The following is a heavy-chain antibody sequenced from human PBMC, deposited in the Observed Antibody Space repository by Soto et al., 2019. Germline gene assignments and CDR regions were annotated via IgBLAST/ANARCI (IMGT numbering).Heavy chain of an antibody. D-gene: IGHD3-3*01. CDR1: GYTFTSYG. CDR3: ARDDKENDFWSGYYPYYYYGMDV. CDR2: ISAYNSNT. J-gene: IGHJ6*02. V-gene: IGHV1-18*01. Sequence: ASVKVSCKASGYTFTSYGISWVRQAPGQGLEWMGWISAYNSNTNYAQKLQGRVTMTTDTSTSTAYMELRSLRSDDTAVYYCARDDKENDFWSGYYPYYYYGMDVWGQGTTVTVSS.